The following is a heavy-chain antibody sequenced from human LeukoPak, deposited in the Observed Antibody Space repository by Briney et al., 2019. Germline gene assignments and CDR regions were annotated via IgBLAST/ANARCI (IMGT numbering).Heavy chain of an antibody. CDR2: VNAYSGYT. CDR3: AREFYHGGNFPLFDY. J-gene: IGHJ4*02. D-gene: IGHD4-23*01. CDR1: GYTFTSYG. Sequence: GASVQVSCKPSGYTFTSYGVHWVRQAPGQGLEWMGWVNAYSGYTKYAQNLQDRFTLTTDTSTTTAYMELRSLTSDDTAIYYCAREFYHGGNFPLFDYWGQGTLVTVSS. V-gene: IGHV1-18*01.